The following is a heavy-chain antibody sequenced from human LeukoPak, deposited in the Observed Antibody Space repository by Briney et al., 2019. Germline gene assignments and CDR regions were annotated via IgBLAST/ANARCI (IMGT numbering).Heavy chain of an antibody. CDR3: GRGPERTVTPYYYHGMDV. CDR1: GFTLSTYS. J-gene: IGHJ6*02. D-gene: IGHD4-17*01. V-gene: IGHV3-21*01. Sequence: GGSLRLSCAASGFTLSTYSMFWVRQAPGKALEWVSSISSNSVYIYYADSMKGRFSISRDNANNSLYLQMNSLRAEDTAVYYCGRGPERTVTPYYYHGMDVWGQGTTVTVSS. CDR2: ISSNSVYI.